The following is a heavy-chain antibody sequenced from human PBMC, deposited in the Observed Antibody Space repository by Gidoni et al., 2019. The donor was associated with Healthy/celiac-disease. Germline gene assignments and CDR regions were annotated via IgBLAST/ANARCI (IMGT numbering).Heavy chain of an antibody. CDR3: AGGWGGTFDP. V-gene: IGHV4-39*07. CDR2: IYYSGST. J-gene: IGHJ5*02. CDR1: GGSISSSSYY. Sequence: VSGGSISSSSYYWGWIRQPPGKGLEWIGSIYYSGSTYYNPSLKSRVTISVDTSKNQFSLKLSSVTAADTAVYYCAGGWGGTFDPWGQGTLVTVSS. D-gene: IGHD1-26*01.